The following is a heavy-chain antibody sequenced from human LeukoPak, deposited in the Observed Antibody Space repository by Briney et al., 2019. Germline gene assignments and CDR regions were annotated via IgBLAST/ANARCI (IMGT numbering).Heavy chain of an antibody. CDR3: AKDGIAVAGMLGY. Sequence: GGSLRLSCAASGFIFTNYFMSWVRQAPGKGLEWVSAISGSGGSTYYADSVKGRFTISRDNSKNTLYLQMNSLRAEDTAVYYCAKDGIAVAGMLGYWGQGTLVTVSS. V-gene: IGHV3-23*01. J-gene: IGHJ4*02. CDR1: GFIFTNYF. D-gene: IGHD6-19*01. CDR2: ISGSGGST.